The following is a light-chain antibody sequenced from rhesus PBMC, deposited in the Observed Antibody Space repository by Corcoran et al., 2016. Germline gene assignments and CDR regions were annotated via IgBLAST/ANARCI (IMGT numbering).Light chain of an antibody. J-gene: IGKJ4*01. Sequence: DIVMTQTPLSLSVTPGEPASISCRSSQSLLHRNGYTYLHWYLQKPGQSPQLLIYEVSNRASDVPDRFSGRGSGTDFTLKISRVEAEDVGVYYCEQTLQTPLTFGGGTKVELK. CDR3: EQTLQTPLT. CDR1: QSLLHRNGYTY. CDR2: EVS. V-gene: IGKV2-78*01.